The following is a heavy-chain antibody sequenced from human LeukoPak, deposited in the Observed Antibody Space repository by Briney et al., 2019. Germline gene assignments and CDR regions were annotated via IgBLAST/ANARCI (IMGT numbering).Heavy chain of an antibody. J-gene: IGHJ4*02. D-gene: IGHD3-22*01. CDR2: IYHSGIT. CDR3: ARAYYSDSSGYYLDY. Sequence: SQTLSLTCTVSGGSISSYYWSWIRQPPGKGLEWIGSIYHSGITYYDPSLQSRVTISLDTSKNQFSLRLSSVTAADTAVYYCARAYYSDSSGYYLDYWGQGTLVTVSS. CDR1: GGSISSYY. V-gene: IGHV4-59*08.